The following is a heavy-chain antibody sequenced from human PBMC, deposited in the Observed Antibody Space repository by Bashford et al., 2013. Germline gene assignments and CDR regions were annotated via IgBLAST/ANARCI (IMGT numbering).Heavy chain of an antibody. CDR2: ISPKDDNR. D-gene: IGHD3-16*01. J-gene: IGHJ5*02. V-gene: IGHV1-18*01. CDR3: GTWGYFHSSGGHYET. Sequence: VASVKVSCKASATTAISYGFTWVRKAPGLGLEWLAWISPKDDNRRLAQAFQGRLSISADTSSNTVYLQLTDLTSDDTAMYFCGTWGYFHSSGGHYETWGPGTQVTVSS. CDR1: ATTAISYG.